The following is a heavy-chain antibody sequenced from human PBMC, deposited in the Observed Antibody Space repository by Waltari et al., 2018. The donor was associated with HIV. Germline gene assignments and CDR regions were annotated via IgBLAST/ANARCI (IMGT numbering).Heavy chain of an antibody. J-gene: IGHJ6*02. CDR1: RGALKSHY. V-gene: IGHV4-59*11. CDR3: ARGNCAIGSCFAVAFPFDI. CDR2: VYYSWTT. D-gene: IGHD2-8*01. Sequence: QVQLQESGPGLVKPSASLSLTCSVSRGALKSHYWTWIRQQQGKGLEWRGVVYYSWTTVYSPSLESRATISVAPSRNQFSLRLRSATAADTATYYWARGNCAIGSCFAVAFPFDIWGPGTTVTV.